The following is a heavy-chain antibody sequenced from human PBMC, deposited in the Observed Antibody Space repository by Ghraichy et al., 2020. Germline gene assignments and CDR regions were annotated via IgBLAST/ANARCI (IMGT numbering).Heavy chain of an antibody. CDR1: GDSISSSSYY. CDR3: AREPRYTGSPYYFDY. J-gene: IGHJ4*02. D-gene: IGHD1-26*01. CDR2: IYYTGST. V-gene: IGHV4-39*02. Sequence: SQTLSLTCTVSGDSISSSSYYWGWIRQPPGKGLEWIGSIYYTGSTYYNPSLKSRVTISVDTSKNHFSLELSSVTAADTAVYYCAREPRYTGSPYYFDYWGQGTLVTVSS.